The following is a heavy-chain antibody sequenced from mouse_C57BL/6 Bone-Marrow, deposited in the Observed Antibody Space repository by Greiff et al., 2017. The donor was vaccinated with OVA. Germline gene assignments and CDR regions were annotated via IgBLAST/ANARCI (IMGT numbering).Heavy chain of an antibody. D-gene: IGHD1-1*01. CDR3: ARGLRFLPWFDY. V-gene: IGHV1-54*01. CDR1: GYAFTNYL. CDR2: INPGSGGT. J-gene: IGHJ3*01. Sequence: QVQLQQSGAELVRPGTSVKVSCKASGYAFTNYLIEWVKQRPGQGLEWIGVINPGSGGTNYNEKFQGKATLTADKSSSTTYMQLSSLTSEDSAVYFCARGLRFLPWFDYWGQGTLVTVSA.